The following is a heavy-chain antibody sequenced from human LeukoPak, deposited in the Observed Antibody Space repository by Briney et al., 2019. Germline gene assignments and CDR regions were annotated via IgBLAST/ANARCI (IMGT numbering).Heavy chain of an antibody. CDR1: GGSISSYY. CDR2: TCYSGST. CDR3: ARGLRYFDWALGDAFDI. V-gene: IGHV4-59*01. Sequence: PSETLSLTCTVSGGSISSYYWSWIRQPPGKGLEWIGYTCYSGSTNYNPSLKSRVTISVDTSKNQFSLKLSSVTAADTAVYYCARGLRYFDWALGDAFDIWGQGTMVTVSS. J-gene: IGHJ3*02. D-gene: IGHD3-9*01.